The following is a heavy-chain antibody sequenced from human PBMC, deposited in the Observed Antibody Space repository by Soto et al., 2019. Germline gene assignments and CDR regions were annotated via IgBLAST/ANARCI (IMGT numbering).Heavy chain of an antibody. CDR1: GGSISSGGYY. J-gene: IGHJ4*02. D-gene: IGHD3-16*01. CDR3: ARDVARGGNFDY. Sequence: QVQLQESGPGLVKPSQTPSLTCTVSGGSISSGGYYWSWIRQHPGKGLEWIGYIYYSGSTHYNPSLKSRVTISVDTSKNQFSLKLSSVTAADTAVYYCARDVARGGNFDYWGQGTLVTVSS. V-gene: IGHV4-31*03. CDR2: IYYSGST.